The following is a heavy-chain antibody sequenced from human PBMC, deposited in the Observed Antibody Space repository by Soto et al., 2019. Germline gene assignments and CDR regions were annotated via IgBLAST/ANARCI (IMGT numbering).Heavy chain of an antibody. CDR2: INHSGST. J-gene: IGHJ2*01. V-gene: IGHV4-34*01. Sequence: QVQLQQWGAGLLKPSETLSLTCAVYGGSFSGYYWSWIRQPPGKGLEWIGEINHSGSTNYNPSLKSRVTISVDTSKNQFSLKLSSVTAADTAVYYCAQTLGSAVAGPGRFDLWGRGTRVIVSS. CDR1: GGSFSGYY. D-gene: IGHD6-19*01. CDR3: AQTLGSAVAGPGRFDL.